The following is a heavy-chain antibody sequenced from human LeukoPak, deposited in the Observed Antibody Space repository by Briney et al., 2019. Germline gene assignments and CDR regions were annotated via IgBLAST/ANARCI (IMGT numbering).Heavy chain of an antibody. CDR1: GGSISSYY. CDR3: ARHAHYDSSGYYYYGMDV. Sequence: SETLSLTCTVSGGSISSYYWSWIRQPPGKGLERIGYIYYSGSTSYNPSLKSRVTISVDTSKNQFSLKLSSVTAADTAVYYCARHAHYDSSGYYYYGMDVWGQGTTVTVSS. J-gene: IGHJ6*02. CDR2: IYYSGST. D-gene: IGHD3-22*01. V-gene: IGHV4-59*08.